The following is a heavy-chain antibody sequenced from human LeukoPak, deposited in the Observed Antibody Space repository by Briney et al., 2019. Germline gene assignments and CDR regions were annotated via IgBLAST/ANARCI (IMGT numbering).Heavy chain of an antibody. Sequence: PSETLSLTCTVSGGSISSSSYYWGWIRQPPGKGLEWIGSIYYSGSTYYNPSLKSRVTISVDTSKNQFSLKLSSVTAADTAVYYCARDVAVAGFDYWGQGTLVTVSS. J-gene: IGHJ4*02. CDR2: IYYSGST. D-gene: IGHD6-19*01. CDR1: GGSISSSSYY. CDR3: ARDVAVAGFDY. V-gene: IGHV4-39*07.